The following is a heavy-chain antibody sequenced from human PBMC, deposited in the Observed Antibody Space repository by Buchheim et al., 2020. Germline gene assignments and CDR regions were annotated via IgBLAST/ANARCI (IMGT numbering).Heavy chain of an antibody. V-gene: IGHV3-23*01. CDR1: GFTFSSYA. J-gene: IGHJ4*02. CDR2: ISGSGGST. D-gene: IGHD6-19*01. Sequence: EVQLLESGGGLVQPGGSLRLPCAASGFTFSSYAISWVRQAPGKGLEWVSAISGSGGSTYYADSVKGRFNLSRDNSKNTLYLQMNSLRAEDTAVYYCAKSCPGGIAVAGVIDYWGQGTL. CDR3: AKSCPGGIAVAGVIDY.